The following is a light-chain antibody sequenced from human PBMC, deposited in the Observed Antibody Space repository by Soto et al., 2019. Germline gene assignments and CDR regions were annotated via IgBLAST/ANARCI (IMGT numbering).Light chain of an antibody. V-gene: IGLV1-36*01. J-gene: IGLJ2*01. CDR3: AAWDDSLNGVV. CDR1: SSNIGNNA. Sequence: QSVLTQPPSVSEAPRQRVTISCSGSSSNIGNNAVNWYQQLPGKAPKLLIYYDDLLPSGVSDRFSGSKSGTSAALAISGLQYEDEADDYCAAWDDSLNGVVFGGGTKLTVL. CDR2: YDD.